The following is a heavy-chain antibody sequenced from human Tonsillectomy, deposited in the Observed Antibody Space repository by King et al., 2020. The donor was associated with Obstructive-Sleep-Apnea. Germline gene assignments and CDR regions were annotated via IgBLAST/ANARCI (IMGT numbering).Heavy chain of an antibody. CDR2: ISGSGGIT. CDR1: GFTFSSYV. CDR3: AKGGKAAAAADAFDI. J-gene: IGHJ3*02. V-gene: IGHV3-23*04. D-gene: IGHD6-13*01. Sequence: VQMVESGGGLVQPGGSLRLSCAASGFTFSSYVMTWVRQAPRKGLEWVSAISGSGGITYYADSVKGRFTISRDNSKNTLYLQMNSLRAEDTAVYYCAKGGKAAAAADAFDIWGQGTMVTVSS.